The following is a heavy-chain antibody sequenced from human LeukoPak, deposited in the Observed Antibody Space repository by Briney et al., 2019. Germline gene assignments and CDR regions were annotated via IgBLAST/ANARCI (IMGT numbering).Heavy chain of an antibody. Sequence: LRLSCAASGFTFSSYGMHWVRQAPGKGLEWIGEINHSGSTNYNPSLKSRVTISVDTSKNQFSLKLSSVTAADTAVYYCASLISLGSWGQGTLVTVSS. CDR2: INHSGST. CDR1: GFTFSSYG. V-gene: IGHV4-34*01. CDR3: ASLISLGS. D-gene: IGHD3-10*01. J-gene: IGHJ4*02.